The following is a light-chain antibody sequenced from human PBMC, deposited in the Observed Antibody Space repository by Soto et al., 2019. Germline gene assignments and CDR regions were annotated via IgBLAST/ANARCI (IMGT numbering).Light chain of an antibody. CDR3: MQALQTPPWT. J-gene: IGKJ1*01. CDR2: LGS. Sequence: DIVMTQSPISLHVTPGEPASISCRSSQSLLHSNRHNYFDWYLQKPGQSTQLLIYLGSNRASGVPGRFSGSGSGTDFTLKISRVEAEDVGVYYCMQALQTPPWTFGQGTKVEIK. V-gene: IGKV2-28*01. CDR1: QSLLHSNRHNY.